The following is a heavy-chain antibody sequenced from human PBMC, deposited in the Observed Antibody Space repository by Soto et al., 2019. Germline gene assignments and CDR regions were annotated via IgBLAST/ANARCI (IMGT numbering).Heavy chain of an antibody. CDR2: IKQDGSEK. V-gene: IGHV3-7*01. J-gene: IGHJ6*03. CDR3: ARDRGSEVQSNDFWSGYPQQGGYYYYMDV. D-gene: IGHD3-3*01. Sequence: GGSLRLSCAASGFTFSSYWMSWVRQAPGKGLEWVANIKQDGSEKYYVDSVKGRFTISRDNAKNSLYLQMNSLRAEDTAVYYCARDRGSEVQSNDFWSGYPQQGGYYYYMDVWGKGTTVTVSS. CDR1: GFTFSSYW.